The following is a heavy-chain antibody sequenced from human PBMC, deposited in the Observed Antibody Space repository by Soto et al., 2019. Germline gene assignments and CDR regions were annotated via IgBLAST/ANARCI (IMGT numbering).Heavy chain of an antibody. V-gene: IGHV3-33*06. CDR1: GFTFSHYG. J-gene: IGHJ4*02. Sequence: QVQLVESGGGVVQPGTSLRLSCAASGFTFSHYGIHWVRQAPGKGLEWVAVTWSGGRGEYYADSVRGRFTISRDNSKTTVYLQMNSLRAEDTAVYYCAKHDDTSSHYSLLDFRGQGTLVTVSS. CDR3: AKHDDTSSHYSLLDF. D-gene: IGHD3-22*01. CDR2: TWSGGRGE.